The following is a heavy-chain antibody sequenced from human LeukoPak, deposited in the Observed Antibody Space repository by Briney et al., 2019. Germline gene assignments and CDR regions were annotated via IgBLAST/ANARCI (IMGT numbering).Heavy chain of an antibody. D-gene: IGHD6-13*01. V-gene: IGHV1-2*02. CDR1: GYTFTGYY. CDR2: INPNSGGT. J-gene: IGHJ4*02. CDR3: ARDVIAAAGILDY. Sequence: GASVKVSCKASGYTFTGYYMHWVRQAPGQGLEWMGWINPNSGGTNYAQKFQGRVTMTRDTSITTAYMELSRLRSEDTAVYYCARDVIAAAGILDYWGQGTLVTVSS.